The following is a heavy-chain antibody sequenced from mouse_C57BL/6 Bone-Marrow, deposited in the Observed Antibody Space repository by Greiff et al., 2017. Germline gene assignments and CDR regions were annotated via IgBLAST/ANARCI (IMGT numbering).Heavy chain of an antibody. D-gene: IGHD1-1*01. CDR3: TTDYYGSHWYFDV. V-gene: IGHV14-4*01. J-gene: IGHJ1*03. Sequence: EVKLQESGAELVRPGASVKLSCTASGFNIKDDYMHWVKQRPEQGLEWIGWIDPENGDTEYASKFQGKATITADTSSNTAYLQLSILTSEDTAVYYCTTDYYGSHWYFDVWGTGTTVTVSS. CDR1: GFNIKDDY. CDR2: IDPENGDT.